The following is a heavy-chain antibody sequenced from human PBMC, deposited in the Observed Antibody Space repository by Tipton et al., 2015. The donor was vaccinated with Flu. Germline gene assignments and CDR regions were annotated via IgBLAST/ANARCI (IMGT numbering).Heavy chain of an antibody. CDR2: ISYSGSP. V-gene: IGHV4-31*03. J-gene: IGHJ4*02. CDR3: ARFSVRGESDY. CDR1: GDSISSGGYY. D-gene: IGHD3-10*01. Sequence: LRLSCTVSGDSISSGGYYWSWIRQHPGKGLEWIGYISYSGSPDDNPSLKSRVTISLDTSKNQFSLKMNSVTVADTAVYYCARFSVRGESDYWGQGTLVTVSS.